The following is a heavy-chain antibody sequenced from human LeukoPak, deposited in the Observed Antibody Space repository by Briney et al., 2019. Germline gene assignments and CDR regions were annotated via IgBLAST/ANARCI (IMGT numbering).Heavy chain of an antibody. CDR1: GGSFSGYY. J-gene: IGHJ4*02. Sequence: SSETLSLTCAVYGGSFSGYYWSWIRQPPGKGLEWIGEINHSGSTNYNPSLKSRVTISVDTSKNQFSLKLSSVTAADTAVYYCARGPSGYRRRYFDYWGQGTLVTVSS. CDR3: ARGPSGYRRRYFDY. V-gene: IGHV4-34*01. D-gene: IGHD5-12*01. CDR2: INHSGST.